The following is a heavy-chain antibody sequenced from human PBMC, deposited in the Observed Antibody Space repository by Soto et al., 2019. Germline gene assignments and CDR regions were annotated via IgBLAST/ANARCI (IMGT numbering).Heavy chain of an antibody. V-gene: IGHV3-74*03. CDR1: GFTLSDNW. D-gene: IGHD6-25*01. CDR3: VRAPEQRPFDY. J-gene: IGHJ4*02. CDR2: LNSDGSSV. Sequence: EVQLVESGGGLVQPGGSLRLSCAASGFTLSDNWIHWVRRAPGKGLVWVSRLNSDGSSVTYADSVKGRFTLSRDNGKNTWFLQMDSMRVEDTAMYYCVRAPEQRPFDYWGQGTLVTVSS.